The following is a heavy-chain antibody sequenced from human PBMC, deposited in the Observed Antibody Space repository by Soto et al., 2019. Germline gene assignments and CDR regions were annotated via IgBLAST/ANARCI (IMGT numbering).Heavy chain of an antibody. Sequence: VVLVESGGGLVSPGGSLRFSCVASGFRFSEHSMNWVRQAPGKGLQWISYISSNSDKTYYADSVKGRFTVSRDNAKNALFLQMNSLRDDDTATYYCARLPKGSLVTAWGQGARVTVSS. J-gene: IGHJ4*02. V-gene: IGHV3-48*02. CDR1: GFRFSEHS. D-gene: IGHD2-21*02. CDR3: ARLPKGSLVTA. CDR2: ISSNSDKT.